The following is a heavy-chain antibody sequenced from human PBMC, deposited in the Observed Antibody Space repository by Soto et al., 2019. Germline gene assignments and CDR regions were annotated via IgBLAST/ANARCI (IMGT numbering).Heavy chain of an antibody. CDR1: GYTFTNHG. J-gene: IGHJ4*02. D-gene: IGHD2-8*01. CDR2: ISGYNGNT. Sequence: QVQLVQSGAEVKKPGASVKVSCKASGYTFTNHGISWVRQAPGQGLEWLGWISGYNGNTKYAQRLKGRVTMTADTSTSTAYMELRSPRSDDTAVYYCARDLYPLAYYFDFWGQGTLVTVSS. CDR3: ARDLYPLAYYFDF. V-gene: IGHV1-18*04.